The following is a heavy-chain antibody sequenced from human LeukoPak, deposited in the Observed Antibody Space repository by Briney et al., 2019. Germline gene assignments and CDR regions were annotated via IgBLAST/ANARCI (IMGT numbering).Heavy chain of an antibody. CDR1: GFTFSSYS. D-gene: IGHD2-2*01. J-gene: IGHJ1*01. V-gene: IGHV3-21*01. CDR3: ARPSTSPIVEHFQH. CDR2: ISSSSSYI. Sequence: GGSLRLSCAASGFTFSSYSMNWVRQAPGKGLEWVSSISSSSSYIYYADSVKGRFTISRDNAKNSLYLQMNSLRAEDTAVYYCARPSTSPIVEHFQHWGQGTLVTVSS.